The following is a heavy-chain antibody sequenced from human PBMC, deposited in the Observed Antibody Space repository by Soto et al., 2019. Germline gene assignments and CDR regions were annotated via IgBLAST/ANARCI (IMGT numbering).Heavy chain of an antibody. V-gene: IGHV1-3*01. J-gene: IGHJ4*02. D-gene: IGHD2-15*01. CDR1: GYTFTNSA. CDR2: INVGNGNT. Sequence: QVQLVQSGAEVKKPGASVKVSCTASGYTFTNSAIHWVRQAPGQTLEWMGWINVGNGNTKYSQKFQGRVTITRDTSASTAYLELSSLISEDTAVYYCARGVVIAAKKELHADYWGRGTLVTVSS. CDR3: ARGVVIAAKKELHADY.